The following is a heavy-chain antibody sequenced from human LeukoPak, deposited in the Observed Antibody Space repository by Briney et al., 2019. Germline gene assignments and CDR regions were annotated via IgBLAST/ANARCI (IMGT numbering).Heavy chain of an antibody. CDR2: IYYSGST. Sequence: SETLSLTCAVSADSIRSSAYYWGWIRQPPGKGLEWLGSIYYSGSTYYNPSLKSRVTISIDTSKNQFSLKLSSVTAADTAVYYCASEPYGSGSFLGAFDIWGQGTMVTVSS. CDR3: ASEPYGSGSFLGAFDI. J-gene: IGHJ3*02. D-gene: IGHD3-10*01. V-gene: IGHV4-39*01. CDR1: ADSIRSSAYY.